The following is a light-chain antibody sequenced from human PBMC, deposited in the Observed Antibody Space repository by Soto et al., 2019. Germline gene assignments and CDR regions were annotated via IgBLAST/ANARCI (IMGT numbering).Light chain of an antibody. CDR2: LGS. J-gene: IGKJ4*01. V-gene: IGKV2-28*01. CDR1: QSLRHFNGYNY. Sequence: DIVMTQSPLSLPVTPGEPASISCRSSQSLRHFNGYNYVDWYLQKPGQSPQLLIYLGSNRASGVPDRFSGSGSGTDFTLKISRVEAEDVGVYYCMQALQTPLTFGGGTKVDIK. CDR3: MQALQTPLT.